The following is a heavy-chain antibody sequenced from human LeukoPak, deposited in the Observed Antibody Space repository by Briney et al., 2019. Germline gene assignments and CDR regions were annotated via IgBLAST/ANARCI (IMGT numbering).Heavy chain of an antibody. D-gene: IGHD5-18*01. CDR2: INPNSGGT. V-gene: IGHV1-2*04. J-gene: IGHJ4*02. CDR1: GYTFTGYY. Sequence: ASVKVSCKASGYTFTGYYMHWVRQAPGQGLEWMGWINPNSGGTNYAQKFQGWVTMTRDTSISTAYMELSRLRSDDTAVYYCARGDRGYSYGSFDYWGQGTLATVSS. CDR3: ARGDRGYSYGSFDY.